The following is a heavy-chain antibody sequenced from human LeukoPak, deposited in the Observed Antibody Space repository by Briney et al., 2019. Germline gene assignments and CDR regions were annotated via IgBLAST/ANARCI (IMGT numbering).Heavy chain of an antibody. J-gene: IGHJ4*02. CDR1: GGSFNGYY. Sequence: PSETLSLTCAVYGGSFNGYYWSWIRQPPGKGLEWIGEINHSGSTNYNPSLKSRVTISVDTSKSQFSLKLSSVTAADTAVYYCARADDYGDYGADYWGQGTLVTVSS. CDR2: INHSGST. V-gene: IGHV4-34*01. CDR3: ARADDYGDYGADY. D-gene: IGHD4-17*01.